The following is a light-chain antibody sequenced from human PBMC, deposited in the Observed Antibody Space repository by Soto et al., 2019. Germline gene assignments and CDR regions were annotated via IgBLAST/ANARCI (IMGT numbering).Light chain of an antibody. V-gene: IGKV3-11*01. J-gene: IGKJ1*01. CDR1: QGISNS. CDR2: DAS. CDR3: QQRSSWPWT. Sequence: EIVLTQSPATLSLSPGERATLSCRASQGISNSLAWYQQKPGQTPRLLIDDASTRATGIPARFSGSGSGTDFTLTISSLEPEDFAVYFCQQRSSWPWTFGQGTKVEIK.